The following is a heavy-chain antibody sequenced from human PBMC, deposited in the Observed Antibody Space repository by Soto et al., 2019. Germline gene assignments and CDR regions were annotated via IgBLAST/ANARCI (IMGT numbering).Heavy chain of an antibody. CDR1: GGSISSGGYY. D-gene: IGHD6-13*01. Sequence: TSETLSLTCTVSGGSISSGGYYWSWIRQHPGKGLEWIGYIYYSGSTYYNPSLKSRVTISVDTSKNQFSLKLSSVTAADTAVYYCARGGGASSSWYVDYYYYGMDVWGQGTTVTVSS. V-gene: IGHV4-31*03. CDR2: IYYSGST. CDR3: ARGGGASSSWYVDYYYYGMDV. J-gene: IGHJ6*02.